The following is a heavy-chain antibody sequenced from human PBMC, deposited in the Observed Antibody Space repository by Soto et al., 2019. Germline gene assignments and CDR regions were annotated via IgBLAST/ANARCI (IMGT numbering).Heavy chain of an antibody. CDR1: GFSFSDSA. CDR3: ISSIVAAGDH. Sequence: TGGSLRLSCAASGFSFSDSAMHWVRQASAKGLEWVSRIRSKVNNYAAVYSASVRGRFTISRDDEKNMVFLEMNSLKAEDTAIYYCISSIVAAGDHWGQGTLVTVSS. V-gene: IGHV3-73*01. D-gene: IGHD6-25*01. CDR2: IRSKVNNYAA. J-gene: IGHJ4*02.